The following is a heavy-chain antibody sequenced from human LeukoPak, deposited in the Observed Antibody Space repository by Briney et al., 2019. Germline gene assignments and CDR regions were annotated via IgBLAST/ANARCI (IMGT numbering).Heavy chain of an antibody. Sequence: GGSLRLSCADSGFAVSSNYMSWVRQAPGKGLEWVSIVYSGGSTYSADSVKGRSTISRDNSKNTLYLQMNSLRAEDTSVYYCARLIRSYNWFDSWGQGTLVTVSS. CDR2: VYSGGST. CDR3: ARLIRSYNWFDS. V-gene: IGHV3-53*01. CDR1: GFAVSSNY. J-gene: IGHJ5*01. D-gene: IGHD3-10*01.